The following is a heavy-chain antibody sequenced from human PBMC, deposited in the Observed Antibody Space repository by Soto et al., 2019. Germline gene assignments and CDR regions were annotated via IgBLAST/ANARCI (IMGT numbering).Heavy chain of an antibody. D-gene: IGHD3-3*01. J-gene: IGHJ6*02. CDR1: GFTFSSYG. Sequence: SLRLSCAASGFTFSSYGMHWVRQAPGKGLEWVAVISYDGSNKYYADSVKGRFTISRDNSKNTLYLQMNSLRAEDTAVYYCAKVWEWLSYYYYGMDVWRHGTTVTVSS. CDR2: ISYDGSNK. CDR3: AKVWEWLSYYYYGMDV. V-gene: IGHV3-30*18.